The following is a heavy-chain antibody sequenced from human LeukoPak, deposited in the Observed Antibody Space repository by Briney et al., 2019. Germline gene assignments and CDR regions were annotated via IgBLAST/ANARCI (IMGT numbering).Heavy chain of an antibody. V-gene: IGHV6-1*01. D-gene: IGHD2/OR15-2a*01. Sequence: QTLSLTCAISGDSVSSNSVAWNWIRQSPSRGLEWLGRTFYRSKWYNDYAVSVKSRITIIPDTSKNQFSLQLSSATPEDTAVYYCARGKYSAFDTWGQGTMVTVSS. J-gene: IGHJ3*02. CDR1: GDSVSSNSVA. CDR2: TFYRSKWYN. CDR3: ARGKYSAFDT.